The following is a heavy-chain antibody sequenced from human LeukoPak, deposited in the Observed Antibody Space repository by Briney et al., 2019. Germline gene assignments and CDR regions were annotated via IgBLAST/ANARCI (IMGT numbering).Heavy chain of an antibody. J-gene: IGHJ4*02. Sequence: SETLSLTCTVSGGSISSSSYYWGWIRQPPGKGLEWIGSIYYSGSTYYNPSLKSRVTISVDTSKNQFSLKLSSVTAADTAVYYCARSSAPPDLFDYWGQGTLVTVSS. CDR1: GGSISSSSYY. CDR3: ARSSAPPDLFDY. D-gene: IGHD6-19*01. V-gene: IGHV4-39*01. CDR2: IYYSGST.